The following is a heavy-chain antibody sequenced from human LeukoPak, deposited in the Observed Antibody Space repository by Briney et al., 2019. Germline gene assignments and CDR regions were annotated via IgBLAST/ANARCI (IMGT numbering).Heavy chain of an antibody. V-gene: IGHV3-48*01. CDR3: ASIVYSGYDSNDF. CDR2: ISSSSSTI. CDR1: GFTFSSYS. D-gene: IGHD5-12*01. J-gene: IGHJ4*02. Sequence: GGSLRLSCAASGFTFSSYSMNWVRQAPGKGLEWVSHISSSSSTIYYAGSVKGRFTISRDNAKNSLYLQMNGLRAEDTAVYYCASIVYSGYDSNDFWGQGTLVTVSS.